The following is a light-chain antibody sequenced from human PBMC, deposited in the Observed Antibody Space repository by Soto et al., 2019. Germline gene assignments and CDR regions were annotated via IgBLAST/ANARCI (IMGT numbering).Light chain of an antibody. CDR1: QSVSTK. J-gene: IGKJ3*01. Sequence: EIVMTQSPATLSVSPGERATLSCRASQSVSTKLAWYRHKPGQAPRLLIYGASTRATGIPARFSGSGSGTEFNLTINSRQDEDLAVYYCQQYKNGPHFSFGPETTAAIK. CDR3: QQYKNGPHFS. CDR2: GAS. V-gene: IGKV3-15*01.